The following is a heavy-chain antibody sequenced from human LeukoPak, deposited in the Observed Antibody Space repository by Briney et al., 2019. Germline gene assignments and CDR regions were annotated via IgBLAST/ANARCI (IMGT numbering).Heavy chain of an antibody. CDR2: IIPIFGTA. Sequence: SVKVSCKASGGTFSSYAISWVRQAPGQGLEWMGGIIPIFGTANYAQKFQGRVTITADKSTSTAYMELSSLRSEDTAVYYCAREAVAGTLNWFDPWGQGTLVTVSS. J-gene: IGHJ5*02. V-gene: IGHV1-69*06. CDR3: AREAVAGTLNWFDP. CDR1: GGTFSSYA. D-gene: IGHD6-19*01.